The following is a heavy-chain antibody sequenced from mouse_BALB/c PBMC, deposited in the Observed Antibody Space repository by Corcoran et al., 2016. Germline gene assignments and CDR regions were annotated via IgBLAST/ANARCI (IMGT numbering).Heavy chain of an antibody. D-gene: IGHD3-1*01. Sequence: EVQLQQSGPELVKPGASVKMSCKASGYTFTSYVMHWVKQKPGQGLEWIGYINPYNDGTKYNEKFKGKATLTSDKSSSTAYMELSSLASEDSAVYYWARGSSGYEFYAMDYWGQGTSVTVSS. CDR1: GYTFTSYV. CDR2: INPYNDGT. V-gene: IGHV1S136*01. CDR3: ARGSSGYEFYAMDY. J-gene: IGHJ4*01.